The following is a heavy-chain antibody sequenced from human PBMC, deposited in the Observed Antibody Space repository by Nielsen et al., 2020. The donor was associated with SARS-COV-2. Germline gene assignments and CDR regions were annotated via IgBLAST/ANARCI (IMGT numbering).Heavy chain of an antibody. CDR1: GYSFTDYW. V-gene: IGHV5-51*01. Sequence: GESLKISCEGSGYSFTDYWIGWVRQMPGKGLEWMGFIYPGDSDTRYSPSFQGQVTISADKSISTAYLQWSSLKASDTAMYFCVRGYNYGYSGMDVWGQGTTVTVFS. CDR3: VRGYNYGYSGMDV. CDR2: IYPGDSDT. J-gene: IGHJ6*02. D-gene: IGHD5-18*01.